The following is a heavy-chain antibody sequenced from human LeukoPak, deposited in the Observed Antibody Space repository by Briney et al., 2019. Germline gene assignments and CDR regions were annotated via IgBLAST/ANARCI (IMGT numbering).Heavy chain of an antibody. J-gene: IGHJ4*02. CDR3: ARHADSSGWFPFDY. CDR2: IHYSGSS. Sequence: SETLSLTCTVSGGSVNSYYWSWIRQPPGKGLEWIGYIHYSGSSNYNPSLRSRVTISVDTSNNQFYLRLTSVTAADTAVYYCARHADSSGWFPFDYWGQGTLVTVSS. D-gene: IGHD6-19*01. V-gene: IGHV4-59*08. CDR1: GGSVNSYY.